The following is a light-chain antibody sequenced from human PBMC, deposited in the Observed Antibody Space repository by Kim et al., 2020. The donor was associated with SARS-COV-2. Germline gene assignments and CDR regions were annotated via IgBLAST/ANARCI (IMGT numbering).Light chain of an antibody. J-gene: IGLJ1*01. CDR3: TSYAGSNNLDV. Sequence: SVTSPCTGTSSDIGAYKYVSWYQQHPGKAPKLMIYEVNRRPSGVPDRFSGSKSGNTASLTVSGLQAEDEADYYCTSYAGSNNLDVFGTGTKVTVL. CDR2: EVN. V-gene: IGLV2-8*01. CDR1: SSDIGAYKY.